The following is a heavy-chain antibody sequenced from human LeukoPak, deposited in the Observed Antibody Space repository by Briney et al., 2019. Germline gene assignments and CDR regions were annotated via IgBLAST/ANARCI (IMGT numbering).Heavy chain of an antibody. Sequence: QPGGSLRLSCAASGFTFSSYGMSWVRQAPGKGLEWVSGISGSGASTYYADSVKGRFIISRDNSKNTLYLQMNSLRAEDTAVYYCARQYYYDSSGYVPHFDYWGQGTLVTVSS. J-gene: IGHJ4*02. V-gene: IGHV3-23*01. CDR1: GFTFSSYG. CDR3: ARQYYYDSSGYVPHFDY. CDR2: ISGSGAST. D-gene: IGHD3-22*01.